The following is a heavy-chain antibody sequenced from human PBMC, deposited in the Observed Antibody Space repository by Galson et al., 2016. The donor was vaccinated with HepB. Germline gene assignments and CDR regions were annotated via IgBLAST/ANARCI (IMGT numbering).Heavy chain of an antibody. V-gene: IGHV3-33*08. CDR1: GFTFNNFG. J-gene: IGHJ5*02. Sequence: SLRLSCAASGFTFNNFGLHWVRQAPGKGLEWVAVIYYGGSEYAESVKGRFTISRDDSKETLDLQMDSLRVGDTAVYYCVRWDNYRKLDLWGQGILVTVSS. D-gene: IGHD5-24*01. CDR3: VRWDNYRKLDL. CDR2: IYYGGS.